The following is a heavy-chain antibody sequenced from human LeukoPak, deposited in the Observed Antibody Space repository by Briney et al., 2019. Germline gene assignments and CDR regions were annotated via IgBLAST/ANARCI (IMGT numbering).Heavy chain of an antibody. D-gene: IGHD3-10*01. V-gene: IGHV4-38-2*02. CDR3: ATRGY. CDR1: GSSIISDYY. CDR2: IKHRGRS. Sequence: SETLSLTCSVSGSSIISDYYWGWVRQPPGKGLEWIGSIKHRGRSYYNPSLKSRVTISVDTSKNQFSLKLTSVTAADTAVYYCATRGYWGQGTLVTVSS. J-gene: IGHJ4*02.